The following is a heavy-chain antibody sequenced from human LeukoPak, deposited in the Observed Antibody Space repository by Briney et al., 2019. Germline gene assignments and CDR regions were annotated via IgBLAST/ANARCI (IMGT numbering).Heavy chain of an antibody. CDR3: ARGGWTITDPDY. V-gene: IGHV1-18*04. J-gene: IGHJ4*02. CDR1: GYTFSNYG. Sequence: ASLKVSCKASGYTFSNYGMSWVRQAPGQGLEWMGWISGSSDNTNYAQKVQGRVTMTTDTSTSTAYMELRSLRSDDTAVYYCARGGWTITDPDYWGQGTLVTVSS. CDR2: ISGSSDNT. D-gene: IGHD1-20*01.